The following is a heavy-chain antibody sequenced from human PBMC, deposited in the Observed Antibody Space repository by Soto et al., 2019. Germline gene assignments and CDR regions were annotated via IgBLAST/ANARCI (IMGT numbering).Heavy chain of an antibody. CDR3: AREGGPTGTTGTPDYGMDV. CDR1: GYTLTSYY. Sequence: ASVKVSCKAPGYTLTSYYMHWVRQAPGQGLEWMGIINPSGGSTSYAQKFQGRVTMTRDTSTSTVYMELSSLRSEDTAVYYCAREGGPTGTTGTPDYGMDVWGQGTTVTVSS. J-gene: IGHJ6*02. D-gene: IGHD1-1*01. CDR2: INPSGGST. V-gene: IGHV1-46*03.